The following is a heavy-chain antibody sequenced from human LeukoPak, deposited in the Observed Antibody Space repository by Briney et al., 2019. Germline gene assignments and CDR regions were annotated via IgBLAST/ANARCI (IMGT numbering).Heavy chain of an antibody. J-gene: IGHJ4*02. Sequence: SETLSLTCTVSGGSISGSSYYWGWIRQPPGKGLEWIGSIYYSGSTYYNPSLKSRVTISVDTSKNQFSLKLSSVTAADTAVYYCARASPLLDYWGQGTLVTVSS. V-gene: IGHV4-39*07. CDR1: GGSISGSSYY. CDR3: ARASPLLDY. CDR2: IYYSGST.